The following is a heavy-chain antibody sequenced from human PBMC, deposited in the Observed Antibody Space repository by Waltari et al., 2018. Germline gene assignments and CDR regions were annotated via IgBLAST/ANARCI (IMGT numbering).Heavy chain of an antibody. J-gene: IGHJ2*01. D-gene: IGHD2-15*01. CDR1: GFTFISYS. CDR3: AKADCSGGSCYGNWYFDL. CDR2: ISGSGGST. Sequence: EVQLLESGGGLVQPGGSLRLSCAASGFTFISYSLNWVLQAPGTGLEWVSAISGSGGSTYYEDSVKGRFTISRDNSKNTLYLQMNSLRAEDTAVYYCAKADCSGGSCYGNWYFDLWGRGILVTVSS. V-gene: IGHV3-23*01.